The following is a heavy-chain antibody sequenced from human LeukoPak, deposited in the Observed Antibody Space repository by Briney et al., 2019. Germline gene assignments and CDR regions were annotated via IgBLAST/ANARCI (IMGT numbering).Heavy chain of an antibody. CDR1: GFNFRIHY. J-gene: IGHJ5*02. V-gene: IGHV3-7*03. Sequence: GGSLRLSCAASGFNFRIHYMSWVRQAPGKGLEWVAKIKPDGSDMWYVDSVGGRFTVSKDNAKNSLFLQLNNLRVEDTAVYYCARGDWFDPWGQGTLVTVSS. CDR2: IKPDGSDM. CDR3: ARGDWFDP.